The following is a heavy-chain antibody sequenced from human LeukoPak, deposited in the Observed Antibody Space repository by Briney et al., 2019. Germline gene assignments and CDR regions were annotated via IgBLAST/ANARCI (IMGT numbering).Heavy chain of an antibody. CDR1: GFTFSSYG. Sequence: GGSLRLSCAASGFTFSSYGMHWVRQAPGKGLEWVAVISYDGSNKYYADSVKGRFTISRDNSKNTLYLQMNSLRAEDTAVYYRARLKPNTEDAFDIWGQGTMVTVSS. D-gene: IGHD2-8*01. CDR3: ARLKPNTEDAFDI. J-gene: IGHJ3*02. V-gene: IGHV3-30*03. CDR2: ISYDGSNK.